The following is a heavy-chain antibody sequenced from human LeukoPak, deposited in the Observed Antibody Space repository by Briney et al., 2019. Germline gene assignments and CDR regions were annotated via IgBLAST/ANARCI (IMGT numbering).Heavy chain of an antibody. J-gene: IGHJ4*02. CDR3: ARDQRYCSSSSCPWEPFDY. V-gene: IGHV3-7*05. D-gene: IGHD2-2*01. Sequence: GGSLRRSCAASGFTFSSYWMSWVRQAPGKGLEWVANIKQDGSEKYYVDSVKGRFTISRDNAKNSLYLQMNSLRAEETAVYYCARDQRYCSSSSCPWEPFDYWGQGTVVTVSS. CDR2: IKQDGSEK. CDR1: GFTFSSYW.